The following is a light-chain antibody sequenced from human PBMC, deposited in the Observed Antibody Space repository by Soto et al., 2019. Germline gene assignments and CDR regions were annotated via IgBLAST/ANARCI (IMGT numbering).Light chain of an antibody. V-gene: IGLV2-11*01. Sequence: QSALTQPRSVSGSPGQSVTISCTGTSSDVGAYNYVSWYQQHPGKAPKLMFFDVRERPSGVPHCFSGTNFGTTASLAISVLQAEDDAEYFCCSYAGIYSWVFGGGTKLTVL. J-gene: IGLJ3*02. CDR3: CSYAGIYSWV. CDR1: SSDVGAYNY. CDR2: DVR.